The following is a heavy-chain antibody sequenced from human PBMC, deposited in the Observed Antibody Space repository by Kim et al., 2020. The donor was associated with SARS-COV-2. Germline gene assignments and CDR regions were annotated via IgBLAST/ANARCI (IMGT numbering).Heavy chain of an antibody. V-gene: IGHV4-30-2*04. CDR3: ARILAAADDAFDI. J-gene: IGHJ3*02. Sequence: PSLKSGVTLSVDASKNQFSLTLSSVPAADTAVFYCARILAAADDAFDIWGQGTMVTVSS. D-gene: IGHD6-13*01.